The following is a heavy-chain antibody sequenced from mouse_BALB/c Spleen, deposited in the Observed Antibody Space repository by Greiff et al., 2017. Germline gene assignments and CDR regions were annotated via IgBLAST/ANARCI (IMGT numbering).Heavy chain of an antibody. CDR1: GFTFSSYA. Sequence: DVHLVESGGGLVKPGGSLKLSCAASGFTFSSYAMSWVRQTPEKRLEWVATISSGGSYTYYPDSVKGRFTISRDNAKNTLYLQMSSLRSEDTAMYYCARRNDYYAMDYWGQGTSVTVSS. CDR2: ISSGGSYT. V-gene: IGHV5-9-3*01. CDR3: ARRNDYYAMDY. J-gene: IGHJ4*01.